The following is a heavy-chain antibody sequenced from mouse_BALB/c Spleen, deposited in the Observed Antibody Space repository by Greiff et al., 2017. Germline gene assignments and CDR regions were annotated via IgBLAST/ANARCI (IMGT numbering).Heavy chain of an antibody. CDR3: ASLLYWYFDV. J-gene: IGHJ1*01. D-gene: IGHD2-1*01. CDR2: IDPANGNT. Sequence: EVQVVESGAELVKPGASVKLSCTASGFNIKDTYMHWVKQRPEQGLEWIGRIDPANGNTKYDPKFQGKATITADTSSNTAYLQLSSLTSEDTAVYYCASLLYWYFDVWGAGTTVTVSS. V-gene: IGHV14-3*02. CDR1: GFNIKDTY.